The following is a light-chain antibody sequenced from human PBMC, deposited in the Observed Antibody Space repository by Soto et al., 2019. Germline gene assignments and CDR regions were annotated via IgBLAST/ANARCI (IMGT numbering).Light chain of an antibody. V-gene: IGKV1-39*01. Sequence: DIQMTQSPSSLSASVGDRVTITCRASQRVGSYLNWYQQKPGKAPTLLIYSASELQSGVSSRFSGSGSGTDFPLPIRNLQPEDFAVYYCQQSHNTPLTFGQGTKVEI. CDR3: QQSHNTPLT. J-gene: IGKJ1*01. CDR2: SAS. CDR1: QRVGSY.